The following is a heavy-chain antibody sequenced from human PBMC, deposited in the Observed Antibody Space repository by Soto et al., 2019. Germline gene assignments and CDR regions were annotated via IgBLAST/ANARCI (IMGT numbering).Heavy chain of an antibody. D-gene: IGHD2-15*01. Sequence: QVQLVESGGGVVQPGRSLRLSCAASGFTFSSYAMHWVRQAPGKGLEWVALISYDGSNKYYADSVKGRFTISRDNSRNTLYLQMNSLRNEDTAVYYCARGGVVVEAAREWGYGRDVWGLGTTVTVSS. CDR1: GFTFSSYA. CDR2: ISYDGSNK. CDR3: ARGGVVVEAAREWGYGRDV. J-gene: IGHJ6*02. V-gene: IGHV3-30-3*01.